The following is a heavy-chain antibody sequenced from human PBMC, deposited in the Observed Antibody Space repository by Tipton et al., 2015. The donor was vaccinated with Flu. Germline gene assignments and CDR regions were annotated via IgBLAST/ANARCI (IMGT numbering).Heavy chain of an antibody. CDR2: INHSGST. J-gene: IGHJ3*02. CDR1: GGSFSGYY. D-gene: IGHD3-3*01. V-gene: IGHV4-34*01. Sequence: TLSLTCAVYGGSFSGYYWSWIRQPPGKGLEWIGEINHSGSTNYNPSLKSRVTISVDTSKNQFSLKLTSVTAADTAVYYCARGVTIFGVVRDAFDIWGQGTMVTVSS. CDR3: ARGVTIFGVVRDAFDI.